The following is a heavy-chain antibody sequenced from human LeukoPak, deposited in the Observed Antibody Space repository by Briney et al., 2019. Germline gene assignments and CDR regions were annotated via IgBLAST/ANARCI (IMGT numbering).Heavy chain of an antibody. CDR1: GFTFSSYG. D-gene: IGHD6-19*01. CDR3: ARDDYIAVAGTPTIDY. V-gene: IGHV3-30*03. Sequence: GGSLRLSCAASGFTFSSYGMHWVRQAPGKGLEWVALISYDGINQYYADSVKGRFTISRDNSKNTLYLQMNSLRAEDTAMYYCARDDYIAVAGTPTIDYWGQGTLVTVSS. J-gene: IGHJ4*02. CDR2: ISYDGINQ.